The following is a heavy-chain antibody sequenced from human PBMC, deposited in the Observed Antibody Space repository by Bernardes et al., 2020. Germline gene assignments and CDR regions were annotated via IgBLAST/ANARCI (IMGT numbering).Heavy chain of an antibody. CDR3: ARAYCSSTSCYGGGVRGYYFDY. CDR1: GYTFTGYY. V-gene: IGHV1-2*02. D-gene: IGHD2-2*01. CDR2: INPNNGGT. Sequence: ASVKVSCKASGYTFTGYYMHWVRQAPGQGLEWMGWINPNNGGTNYAQKFQGRVTMTRDTSISTAYMELSRLRSDDTAVYYCARAYCSSTSCYGGGVRGYYFDYWGQGTLVTVSS. J-gene: IGHJ4*02.